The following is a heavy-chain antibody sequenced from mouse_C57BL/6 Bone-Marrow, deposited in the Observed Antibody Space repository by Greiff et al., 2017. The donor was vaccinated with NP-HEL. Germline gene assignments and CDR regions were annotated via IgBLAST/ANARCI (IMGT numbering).Heavy chain of an antibody. Sequence: QVQLQQPGAELVMPGASVKLSCKASGYTFTSYWMHWVKQRPGQGLEWIGEIDPSDSYTNYNQKFKGKSTLTVDKSSSTAYMQLSSLTSEDSAVYYGARYGNYGWAWFAYWGQGTLVTVSA. J-gene: IGHJ3*01. CDR3: ARYGNYGWAWFAY. CDR2: IDPSDSYT. V-gene: IGHV1-69*01. CDR1: GYTFTSYW. D-gene: IGHD2-10*02.